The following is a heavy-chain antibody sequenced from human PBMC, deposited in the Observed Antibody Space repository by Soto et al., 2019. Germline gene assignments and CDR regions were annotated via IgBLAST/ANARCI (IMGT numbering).Heavy chain of an antibody. Sequence: EVQLVESGGGLVQPGRSLRLSCAASGFNFDAYAMHWVRQAPGKGLEWVSGLKWNGDNVGYADSVRGRFTISRDNAKNSLYLQINSLRVEDTAFYYCAKDGGHRSGVDCFYDTWGQGTLVTVSS. CDR1: GFNFDAYA. J-gene: IGHJ4*02. V-gene: IGHV3-9*01. D-gene: IGHD2-21*02. CDR2: LKWNGDNV. CDR3: AKDGGHRSGVDCFYDT.